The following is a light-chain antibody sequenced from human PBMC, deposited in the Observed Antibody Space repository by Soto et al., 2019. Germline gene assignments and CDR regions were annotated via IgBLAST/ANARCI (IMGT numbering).Light chain of an antibody. J-gene: IGLJ1*01. V-gene: IGLV2-14*01. CDR1: SSDVGDYNY. Sequence: QSVLTQPASVSGSPGQSITISCTGTSSDVGDYNYVSWYQQHPGKAPKLMIYDVSNRPSGVSNRFSGSKPGNTASLTISGLQAEDEADYYCSSYTSAGTYVFGTGTKVTVL. CDR3: SSYTSAGTYV. CDR2: DVS.